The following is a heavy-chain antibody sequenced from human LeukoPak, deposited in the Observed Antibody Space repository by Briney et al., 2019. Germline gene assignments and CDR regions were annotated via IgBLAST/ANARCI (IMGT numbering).Heavy chain of an antibody. CDR2: ISAYNGNT. CDR1: GGTFSSYA. D-gene: IGHD3-9*01. Sequence: ASVKVSCKASGGTFSSYAISWVRQAPGQGLEWMGWISAYNGNTNYAQKLQGRVTMTTDTSTSTAYMELRSLRSDDTAVYYCASGQLRYFDWLRLGYWGQGTLVTVSS. V-gene: IGHV1-18*01. CDR3: ASGQLRYFDWLRLGY. J-gene: IGHJ4*02.